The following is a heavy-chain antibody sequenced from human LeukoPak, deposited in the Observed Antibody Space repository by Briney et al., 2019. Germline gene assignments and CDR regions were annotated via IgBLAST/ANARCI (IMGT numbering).Heavy chain of an antibody. CDR1: GGSISSSSYY. J-gene: IGHJ4*02. CDR2: INHSGST. Sequence: SETLSLTCTVSGGSISSSSYYWGWIRQPPGKGLEWIGEINHSGSTNYNPSLKSRVTISVDTSKNQFSLKLSSVTAADTAVYYCARDSTTVVTRGFDYWGQGTLVTVSS. D-gene: IGHD4-23*01. V-gene: IGHV4-39*07. CDR3: ARDSTTVVTRGFDY.